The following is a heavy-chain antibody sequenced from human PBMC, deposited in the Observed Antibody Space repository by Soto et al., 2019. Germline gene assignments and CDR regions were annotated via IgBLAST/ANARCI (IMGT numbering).Heavy chain of an antibody. CDR3: ARDSKDYGDYGWYFDL. J-gene: IGHJ2*01. D-gene: IGHD4-17*01. CDR1: GFTFSKYW. V-gene: IGHV3-7*01. Sequence: EVELVESGGGLVQPGGSLRLSCAASGFTFSKYWVSWVRQAPGKGLEWLADIKQDGSTKYYVDSVKGRFTISRDNAENSLELQMNSLRAEDTAVYYCARDSKDYGDYGWYFDLWGRGTLVTVSS. CDR2: IKQDGSTK.